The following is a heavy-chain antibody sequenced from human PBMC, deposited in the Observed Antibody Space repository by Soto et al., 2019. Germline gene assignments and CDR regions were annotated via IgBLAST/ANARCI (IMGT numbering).Heavy chain of an antibody. V-gene: IGHV1-69*01. Sequence: QVQLVQSGAEVKKPGSSVKVSCKASGTFKSYAITWVRQAHGQGLEWMGVITPIFGTTNYAQKFQGRVTITADESTSTAYMELRSLRFGDTAVYYCARLRRETYLNDAFDLWGPGTMVTVSS. CDR2: ITPIFGTT. CDR3: ARLRRETYLNDAFDL. CDR1: GTFKSYA. J-gene: IGHJ3*01.